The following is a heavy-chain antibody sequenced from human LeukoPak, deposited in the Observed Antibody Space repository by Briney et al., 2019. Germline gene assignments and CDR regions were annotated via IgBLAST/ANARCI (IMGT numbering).Heavy chain of an antibody. V-gene: IGHV4-39*01. D-gene: IGHD6-25*01. CDR2: IYYSGST. Sequence: PSETLSLTCTVSGGSIRSSYYYWGWIRQPPGKGLEWIGSIYYSGSTYYNPSLKIRVTISVDTSKNQFSLKLSSVTAADTAVYYCARAANWFDPWGQGTLVTVSS. CDR3: ARAANWFDP. CDR1: GGSIRSSYYY. J-gene: IGHJ5*02.